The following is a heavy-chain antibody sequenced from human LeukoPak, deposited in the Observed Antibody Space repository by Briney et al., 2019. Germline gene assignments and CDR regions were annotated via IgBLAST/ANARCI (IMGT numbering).Heavy chain of an antibody. CDR3: TTVIGNYYYY. J-gene: IGHJ4*02. CDR2: VKSDGSDT. V-gene: IGHV3-74*03. CDR1: GSTFSRYW. Sequence: PGGSLRLSCAASGSTFSRYWMHWVRQAPGKGMVWVSRVKSDGSDTMYADSVKGRFTISRDNAKDTLYLQMDSLRAEDTAVYYCTTVIGNYYYYWGQGTLVTVAS. D-gene: IGHD3-10*01.